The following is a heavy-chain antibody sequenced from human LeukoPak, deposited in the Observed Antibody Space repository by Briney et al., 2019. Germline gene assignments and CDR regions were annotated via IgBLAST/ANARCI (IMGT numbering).Heavy chain of an antibody. D-gene: IGHD2-15*01. J-gene: IGHJ3*02. CDR1: GFSFSTYQ. CDR2: IGSSGSAI. Sequence: GGSLRLSCTASGFSFSTYQMNWVRQAPGKGLEWVSYIGSSGSAIYYADSVKGRFTISRDNSKNTLYLQMNSLRAEDTAVYYCARLGYCSGGSCYRAFDIWGQGTMVTVSS. V-gene: IGHV3-48*03. CDR3: ARLGYCSGGSCYRAFDI.